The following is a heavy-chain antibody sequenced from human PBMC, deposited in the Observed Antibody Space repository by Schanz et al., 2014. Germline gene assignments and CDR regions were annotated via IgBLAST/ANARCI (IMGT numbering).Heavy chain of an antibody. CDR1: GFSFGNYG. Sequence: EMQLLESGGGLVQSGGSLRLSCEASGFSFGNYGMSWVRQAPGKGLEWVSGFDAHDGRAYYADSAKGRFTISRDNSKGTLYVEMNSLRVEDTAVYYCAKTLFPGGTQTFGNWGRGTLVTVSS. V-gene: IGHV3-23*01. CDR2: FDAHDGRA. D-gene: IGHD2-8*02. CDR3: AKTLFPGGTQTFGN. J-gene: IGHJ4*02.